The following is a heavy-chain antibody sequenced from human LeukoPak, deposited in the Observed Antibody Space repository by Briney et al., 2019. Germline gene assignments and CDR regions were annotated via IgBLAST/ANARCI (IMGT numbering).Heavy chain of an antibody. D-gene: IGHD3-22*01. CDR2: IYYSGST. J-gene: IGHJ6*03. V-gene: IGHV4-30-4*08. Sequence: KPSETLSLTCTVSGYSVSSGYYWSWIRQPPGKGLEWIGYIYYSGSTYYNPSLKSRVTISVDTSKNQFSLKLSSVTAADTAVYYCARAEAPDDSSGYYYYYYYMGVWGKGTTVTVSS. CDR3: ARAEAPDDSSGYYYYYYYMGV. CDR1: GYSVSSGYY.